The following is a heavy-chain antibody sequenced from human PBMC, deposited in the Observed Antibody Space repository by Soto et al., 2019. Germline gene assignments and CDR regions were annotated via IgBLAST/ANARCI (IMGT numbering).Heavy chain of an antibody. CDR1: GGSISSGGYY. CDR3: ARVDTSMGATCVSY. J-gene: IGHJ4*02. D-gene: IGHD1-26*01. CDR2: IFYSGST. Sequence: QVQLQESGPGLVKPSQTLSLTCTVSGGSISSGGYYWSWIRQHPGKGLEWIGYIFYSGSTYYNPSLKSRVSISVDTSMNQFSLNLSSVTAADTAVYYCARVDTSMGATCVSYWGQGTLVTVSS. V-gene: IGHV4-31*03.